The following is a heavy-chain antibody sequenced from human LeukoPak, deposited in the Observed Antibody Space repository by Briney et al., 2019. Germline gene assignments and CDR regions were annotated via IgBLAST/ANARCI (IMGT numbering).Heavy chain of an antibody. CDR1: GGSISSYY. Sequence: PSETLSLTCTVSGGSISSYYWSWIRQPAGKGLEWIGRIYTSGSTNYNPSLKSRVTMSVDTSKNQFSLKLSSVTAADTAVYYCAREVIVTAMGFGWFDPWGQGTLVTVSS. V-gene: IGHV4-4*07. J-gene: IGHJ5*02. CDR3: AREVIVTAMGFGWFDP. D-gene: IGHD5-18*01. CDR2: IYTSGST.